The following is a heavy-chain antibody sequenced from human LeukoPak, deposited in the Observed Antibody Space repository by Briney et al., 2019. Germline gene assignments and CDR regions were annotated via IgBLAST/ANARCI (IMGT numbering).Heavy chain of an antibody. CDR3: ATPTTTSYAFDI. CDR2: IKSKTDGGTT. D-gene: IGHD4-11*01. CDR1: GFTLNNAW. Sequence: GGSLRLSCAASGFTLNNAWMNWVRQAPGKGLEWVGRIKSKTDGGTTDYAALVKGRFTISRDDSKNTLYLQMNSLKTEDTAAYYCATPTTTSYAFDIWGQGTMVTVSS. J-gene: IGHJ3*02. V-gene: IGHV3-15*01.